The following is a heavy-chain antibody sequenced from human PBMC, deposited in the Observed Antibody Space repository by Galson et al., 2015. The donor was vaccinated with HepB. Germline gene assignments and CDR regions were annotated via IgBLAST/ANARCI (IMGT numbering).Heavy chain of an antibody. CDR2: ISSYNGDT. CDR1: GYPFRSYG. CDR3: ARDRRLVSREYYYYDMDV. Sequence: SVKVSCKASGYPFRSYGISWVRQAPGQGLEWMGWISSYNGDTFYVQNLQGRVTMTTDKSTNTAYLELRSLRSDDTAVYYCARDRRLVSREYYYYDMDVWGPGTTVTVSS. D-gene: IGHD5/OR15-5a*01. J-gene: IGHJ6*02. V-gene: IGHV1-18*01.